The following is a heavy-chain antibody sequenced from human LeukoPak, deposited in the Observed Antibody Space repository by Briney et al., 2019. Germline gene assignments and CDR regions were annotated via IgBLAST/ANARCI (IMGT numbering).Heavy chain of an antibody. J-gene: IGHJ4*02. CDR2: INPNSGGT. CDR1: GYTLTGYY. CDR3: ASVVVVTATYSGDY. V-gene: IGHV1-2*02. D-gene: IGHD2-21*02. Sequence: ASVKVSCKASGYTLTGYYMHWVRQAPGQGLEWMGWINPNSGGTNYAQKFQGRVTMTRDTSISTAYMELSRLRSDDTAVYYCASVVVVTATYSGDYWGQGTLVTVSS.